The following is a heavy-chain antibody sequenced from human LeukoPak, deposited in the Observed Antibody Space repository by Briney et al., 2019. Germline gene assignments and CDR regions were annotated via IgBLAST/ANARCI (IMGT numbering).Heavy chain of an antibody. CDR2: IYYSGST. V-gene: IGHV4-39*01. J-gene: IGHJ3*01. D-gene: IGHD3-10*01. CDR3: ARGPLSGSYHNVNAFDV. Sequence: SETLSLTCTVSGGSISSSSYYWGWIRQPPGKGLEWIGSIYYSGSTYYNPSLKSRVTISVDTSKNQFSLKLSSVTAADTAVYYCARGPLSGSYHNVNAFDVWGQGTMVTVS. CDR1: GGSISSSSYY.